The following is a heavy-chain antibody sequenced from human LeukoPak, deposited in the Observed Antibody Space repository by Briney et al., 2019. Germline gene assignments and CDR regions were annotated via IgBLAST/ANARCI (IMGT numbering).Heavy chain of an antibody. CDR1: GFTFSSYS. CDR2: ISSSSYI. J-gene: IGHJ4*02. D-gene: IGHD3-10*01. Sequence: GGSLRLSCAASGFTFSSYSMNWVRQAPGKGLEWVSSISSSSYIYYADSVKGRLTISRDNAKNSLDLQMNSLRVEDTAIYYCVKVAKYYYGSETYYFFEHWGQGTPVTASS. V-gene: IGHV3-21*01. CDR3: VKVAKYYYGSETYYFFEH.